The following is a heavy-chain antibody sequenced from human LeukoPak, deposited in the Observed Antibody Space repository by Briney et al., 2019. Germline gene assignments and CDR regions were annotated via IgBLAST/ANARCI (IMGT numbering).Heavy chain of an antibody. Sequence: GGSLRLSCAASGFTFSSYEMNWVRQAPGKGLAWVSYISSSGSTIYYADSVKGRFTISRDNAKNSLYLQMNSLRAEDTAVYYCAELGITMIGGVWGKGTTVTVSS. J-gene: IGHJ6*04. CDR3: AELGITMIGGV. V-gene: IGHV3-48*03. CDR1: GFTFSSYE. D-gene: IGHD3-10*02. CDR2: ISSSGSTI.